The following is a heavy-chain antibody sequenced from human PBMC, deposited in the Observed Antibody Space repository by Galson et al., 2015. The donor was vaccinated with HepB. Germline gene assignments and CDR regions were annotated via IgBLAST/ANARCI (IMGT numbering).Heavy chain of an antibody. D-gene: IGHD6-13*01. CDR2: IRYDGSNK. V-gene: IGHV3-30*02. J-gene: IGHJ4*02. Sequence: LRLSCAASGFAFSSYGMHWVRQAPGKGLEWVAFIRYDGSNKYYADSVKGRFTISRDNSKNTLYLQMNSLRAEDTAVYYCAKDTLDYSSSWPSLDYWGQGTLVTVSS. CDR3: AKDTLDYSSSWPSLDY. CDR1: GFAFSSYG.